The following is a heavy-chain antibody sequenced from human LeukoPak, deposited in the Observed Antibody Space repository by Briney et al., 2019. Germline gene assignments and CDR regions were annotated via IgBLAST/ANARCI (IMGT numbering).Heavy chain of an antibody. CDR3: ARGYYDLLTGHVVTYYFDY. CDR2: INAGNGKT. J-gene: IGHJ4*02. Sequence: ASGKVSGKAAGYTFTNYAVHWLRQAPGQRREWMGGINAGNGKTNYSQKFQVRVTLTRDTSASTVYMELSSLRSEDTAVYYCARGYYDLLTGHVVTYYFDYWGQGTLVTVSS. CDR1: GYTFTNYA. V-gene: IGHV1-3*01. D-gene: IGHD3-9*01.